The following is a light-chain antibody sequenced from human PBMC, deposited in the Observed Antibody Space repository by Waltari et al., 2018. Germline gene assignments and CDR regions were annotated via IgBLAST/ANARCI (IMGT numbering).Light chain of an antibody. V-gene: IGKV3-20*01. J-gene: IGKJ4*01. CDR1: QSVNSYW. CDR2: GAS. Sequence: EIVLTQSPGTLSLSPGERATLSCRASQSVNSYWLAWYQQKPGQAPRLLIYGASSRATGIPDRFSGSVSGTDFTLTVSRLDPEDFAVYYCQQYGSSPFTFGGGTKVEIK. CDR3: QQYGSSPFT.